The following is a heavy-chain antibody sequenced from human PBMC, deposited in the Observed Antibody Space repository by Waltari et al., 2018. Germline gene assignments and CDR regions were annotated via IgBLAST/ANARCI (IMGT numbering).Heavy chain of an antibody. Sequence: EVQLLESGGGLVPPGGSLRLSCAASGFTFSSYSLRWVRQAQGKGLEWVSAISGSGGSTYYADSVKGRFTISRDNSKNTLYLQMNSLRAEDTAVYYCAKKGQIAAAGTVPYYFDYWGQGTLVTVSS. CDR1: GFTFSSYS. CDR3: AKKGQIAAAGTVPYYFDY. D-gene: IGHD6-13*01. V-gene: IGHV3-23*01. J-gene: IGHJ4*02. CDR2: ISGSGGST.